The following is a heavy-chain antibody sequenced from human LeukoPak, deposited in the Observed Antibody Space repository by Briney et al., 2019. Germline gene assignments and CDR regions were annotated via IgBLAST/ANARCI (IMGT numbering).Heavy chain of an antibody. CDR1: GFTFSSYE. D-gene: IGHD6-13*01. V-gene: IGHV3-48*03. CDR3: ARDPKGYSSSGGWFDP. Sequence: GGSLRLSCAASGFTFSSYEMNWVRQAPGKGLEWVSYICSSGSTIYYADSVKGRFTISRDNAKNSLYLQMNSQRAEDTAVYYCARDPKGYSSSGGWFDPWGQGTLVTVSS. CDR2: ICSSGSTI. J-gene: IGHJ5*02.